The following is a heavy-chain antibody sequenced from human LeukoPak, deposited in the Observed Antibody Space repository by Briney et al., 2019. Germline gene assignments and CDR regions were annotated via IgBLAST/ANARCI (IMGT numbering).Heavy chain of an antibody. Sequence: GGSLRLSCAASGFTSSSYSMNWVRQAPGKGLELVSCISSSSSTIYYADSVKGRFTISRDNAKNSLYLQMNSLRAEDTAVYYCARGLGYSSSWYTPFDYWGQGTLVTVSS. CDR2: ISSSSSTI. J-gene: IGHJ4*02. V-gene: IGHV3-48*01. D-gene: IGHD6-13*01. CDR1: GFTSSSYS. CDR3: ARGLGYSSSWYTPFDY.